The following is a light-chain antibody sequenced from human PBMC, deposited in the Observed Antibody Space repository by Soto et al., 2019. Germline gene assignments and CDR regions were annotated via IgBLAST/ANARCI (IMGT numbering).Light chain of an antibody. CDR2: EVT. J-gene: IGLJ1*01. CDR3: TSYSTTTTPPHF. V-gene: IGLV2-14*01. Sequence: QSVLTQPASVSGSPGQSITISCTGTSSDIGAYNFVSWYQHHPGKAPKLLIYEVTYRPSGISNRFSGSKSANTASLTISGLQAEDEADYFCTSYSTTTTPPHFFGGGTKVTVL. CDR1: SSDIGAYNF.